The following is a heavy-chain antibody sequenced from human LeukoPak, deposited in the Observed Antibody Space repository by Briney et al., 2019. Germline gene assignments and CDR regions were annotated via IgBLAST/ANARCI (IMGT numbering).Heavy chain of an antibody. CDR3: ARLGSAATGAPPYYYYYVDV. CDR1: GGSISYHS. Sequence: SETLSLTCTVSGGSISYHSWSWIRQTPVKGLEWIANIYDNGNTDYSPSLQSRVTISTDTSETHFSLRLQSVTAADTAVYYCARLGSAATGAPPYYYYYVDVWGKGTTVTVSS. CDR2: IYDNGNT. J-gene: IGHJ6*03. V-gene: IGHV4-59*11. D-gene: IGHD1-26*01.